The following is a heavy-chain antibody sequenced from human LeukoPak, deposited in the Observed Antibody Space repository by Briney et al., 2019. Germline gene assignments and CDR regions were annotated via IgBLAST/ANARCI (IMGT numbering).Heavy chain of an antibody. CDR1: GYTFTSYG. D-gene: IGHD5-12*01. CDR2: ISVYNGHT. J-gene: IGHJ4*02. V-gene: IGHV1-18*01. CDR3: ARDFGGLSGFSGYEDY. Sequence: ASVKVSCKASGYTFTSYGISWVRQAPGQGLEWMGWISVYNGHTNYAQKFQGRVTMTTDTSTTTAYMELRSLRSDDTAVYYCARDFGGLSGFSGYEDYWGQGTLLTVSS.